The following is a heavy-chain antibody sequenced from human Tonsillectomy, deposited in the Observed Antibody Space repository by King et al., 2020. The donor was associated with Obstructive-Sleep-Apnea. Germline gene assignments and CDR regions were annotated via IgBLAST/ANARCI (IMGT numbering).Heavy chain of an antibody. J-gene: IGHJ4*02. D-gene: IGHD3/OR15-3a*01. V-gene: IGHV3-74*01. CDR3: ARDWTDDYGAF. CDR1: GFSFSSYW. CDR2: INSDGSST. Sequence: VQLVESGGGLVQPGGSLRLSCAASGFSFSSYWMHWVRQAPGKGLVWVSRINSDGSSTSYADSAKGRFTISRDNAKNTLYLQMNSLRAEETAVYFCARDWTDDYGAFWGQGTLVTVSA.